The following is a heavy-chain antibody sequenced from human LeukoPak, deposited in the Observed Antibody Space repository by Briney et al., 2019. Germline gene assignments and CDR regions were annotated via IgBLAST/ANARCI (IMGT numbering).Heavy chain of an antibody. CDR3: ARPYYYDSSGYLSPFSGMDV. D-gene: IGHD3-22*01. J-gene: IGHJ6*02. CDR2: IRSQAYSATT. V-gene: IGHV3-49*04. CDR1: GDSFADDA. Sequence: GSLRLSCTVSGDSFADDAMTWVRRAPGKGLEWVGVIRSQAYSATTEYAASVKGRFTISRDDSKSIAYLQMNSLKTEDTAVYYCARPYYYDSSGYLSPFSGMDVWGQGTTVTVSS.